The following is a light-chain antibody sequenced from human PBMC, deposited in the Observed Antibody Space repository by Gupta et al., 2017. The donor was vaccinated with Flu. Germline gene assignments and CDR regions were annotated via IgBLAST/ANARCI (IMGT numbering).Light chain of an antibody. CDR2: EVS. Sequence: QSVTISCAGSSSDIGSYNYVSWFQQHPGNAPKLLIYEVSNRPSGVPDRFSGSKSGNTTSLXVXGLQAEXEADYYCSSFADSRYIFGAGTTVTVL. CDR1: SSDIGSYNY. J-gene: IGLJ1*01. CDR3: SSFADSRYI. V-gene: IGLV2-8*01.